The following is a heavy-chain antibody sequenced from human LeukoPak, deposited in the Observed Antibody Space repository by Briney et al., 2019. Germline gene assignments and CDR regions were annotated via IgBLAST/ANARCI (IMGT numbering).Heavy chain of an antibody. Sequence: PGGSLRLSCAASGFTFTNYGMHWVRQAPGKGLEWVALITYDGYYKYYPDSVKGRLTISSDTSKNTLYLQMNSLRAEDTAVYYCARDLSPVVRASPMGYWGQGTPVTVSS. V-gene: IGHV3-30*03. CDR1: GFTFTNYG. CDR2: ITYDGYYK. CDR3: ARDLSPVVRASPMGY. D-gene: IGHD3-10*01. J-gene: IGHJ4*02.